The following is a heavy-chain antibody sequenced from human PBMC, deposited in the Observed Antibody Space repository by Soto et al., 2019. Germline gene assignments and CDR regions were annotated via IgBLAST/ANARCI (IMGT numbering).Heavy chain of an antibody. Sequence: PGGSLRLSCVASGFTLRSYGMHWVRQAPGKGLEWVAVIYSDGSTYYADSVKGRFIISRDNSNNTLYFQMNSLRAEDTAVYYCATLTKYDILTGFYPCWGQGTLVTVS. J-gene: IGHJ4*02. CDR3: ATLTKYDILTGFYPC. D-gene: IGHD3-9*01. CDR1: GFTLRSYG. CDR2: IYSDGST. V-gene: IGHV3-66*01.